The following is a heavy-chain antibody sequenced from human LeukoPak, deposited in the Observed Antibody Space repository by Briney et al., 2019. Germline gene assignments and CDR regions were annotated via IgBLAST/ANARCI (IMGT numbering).Heavy chain of an antibody. V-gene: IGHV3-74*01. CDR3: AADRGGWSY. CDR1: GFTFSTSW. D-gene: IGHD6-19*01. Sequence: PGGSLRLSCATSGFTFSTSWMHWVRQAPGKGLVWVSRINTDGNTRDYADSVKGRFTISRDNAKNTLYLQMNSLRAGDTAVYYCAADRGGWSYWGQGTLVTVSS. CDR2: INTDGNTR. J-gene: IGHJ4*02.